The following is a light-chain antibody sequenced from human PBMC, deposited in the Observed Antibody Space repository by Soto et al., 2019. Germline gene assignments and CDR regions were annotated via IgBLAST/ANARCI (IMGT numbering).Light chain of an antibody. CDR1: SSDVGGYNF. J-gene: IGLJ2*01. CDR2: DVT. CDR3: SSYAGSSVPVA. Sequence: QSALTQPPSASGSPGQSVTISCTGASSDVGGYNFVSWYQQHPGKAPKLVIYDVTKRPSGVPDRFSGSKSGNTASLTVSGLQADDEDDYYCSSYAGSSVPVAFGGGTKVTVL. V-gene: IGLV2-8*01.